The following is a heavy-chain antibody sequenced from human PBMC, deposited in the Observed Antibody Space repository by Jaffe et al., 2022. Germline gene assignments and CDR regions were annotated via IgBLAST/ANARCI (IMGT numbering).Heavy chain of an antibody. Sequence: EVQLVESGGGLVKPGGSLRLSCAASGFTFSSYSMNWVRQAPGKGLEWVSSISSSSSYIYYADSVKGRFTISRDNAKNSLYLQMNSLRAEDTAVYYCARLLTPIAVADHDAFDIWGQGTMVTVSS. V-gene: IGHV3-21*01. D-gene: IGHD6-19*01. J-gene: IGHJ3*02. CDR1: GFTFSSYS. CDR2: ISSSSSYI. CDR3: ARLLTPIAVADHDAFDI.